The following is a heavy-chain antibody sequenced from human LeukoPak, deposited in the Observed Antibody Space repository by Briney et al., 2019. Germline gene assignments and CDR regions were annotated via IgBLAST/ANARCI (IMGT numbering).Heavy chain of an antibody. CDR2: ISYDGSNK. CDR3: ARELPKSLRLTTVTPFDY. CDR1: GFTFSSYG. D-gene: IGHD4-17*01. V-gene: IGHV3-30*03. J-gene: IGHJ4*02. Sequence: GRSLRLSCAASGFTFSSYGMHWVRQAPGKGLEWVAVISYDGSNKYYADSVKGRFTISRDNAKNSLYLQMNSLRAEDTAVYYCARELPKSLRLTTVTPFDYWGQGTLVTVSS.